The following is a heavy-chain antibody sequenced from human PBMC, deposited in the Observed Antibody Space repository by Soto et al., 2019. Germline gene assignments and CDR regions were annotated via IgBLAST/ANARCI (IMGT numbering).Heavy chain of an antibody. CDR3: ARSPPSSYYGGSGTFDY. CDR1: GGFTSTNNW. Sequence: SETLSLTCAVSGGFTSTNNWWSWVRRPPGKGLGWIGDAYHSGSTEYNPSLKSRVSISLDKSKNQISLKLTSATAADTAVYYCARSPPSSYYGGSGTFDYWGQGTLVTVSS. D-gene: IGHD3-10*01. J-gene: IGHJ4*02. V-gene: IGHV4-4*02. CDR2: AYHSGST.